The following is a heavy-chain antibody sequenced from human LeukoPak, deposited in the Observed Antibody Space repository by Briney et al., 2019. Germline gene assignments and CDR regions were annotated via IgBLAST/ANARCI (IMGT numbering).Heavy chain of an antibody. D-gene: IGHD6-19*01. J-gene: IGHJ4*02. V-gene: IGHV3-20*04. CDR3: ARDNNSGWYNFHY. CDR1: GFTVSSNY. CDR2: INWNGGTT. Sequence: PGGSLRLSCAASGFTVSSNYMSWVRQAPGKGLEWVSGINWNGGTTGYADSVKGRFTISRDNAKNSLYLQMNSLRAEDTALYYCARDNNSGWYNFHYWGQGTLVTVSS.